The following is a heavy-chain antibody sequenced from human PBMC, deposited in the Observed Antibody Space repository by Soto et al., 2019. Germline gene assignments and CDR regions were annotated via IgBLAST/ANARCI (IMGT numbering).Heavy chain of an antibody. Sequence: DVQLVESGGGLVQPGRSLRLSCAASGFTFDDYAMHWVRQAPGKGLAWVSGISWNSGSIGYADSVKGRFTISRDNAKNSLYLQMNSLRAEDTALYYCAKDKTGTSRYYFDYWGQGTLVTASS. CDR1: GFTFDDYA. D-gene: IGHD1-7*01. V-gene: IGHV3-9*01. CDR2: ISWNSGSI. CDR3: AKDKTGTSRYYFDY. J-gene: IGHJ4*02.